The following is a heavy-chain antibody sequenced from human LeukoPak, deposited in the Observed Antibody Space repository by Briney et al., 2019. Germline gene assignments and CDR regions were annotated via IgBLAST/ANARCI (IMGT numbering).Heavy chain of an antibody. Sequence: PSETLSLTCTVSGGSISSGGYYWSWIRQHPGKGLEWIGYIYYSGSTYYDPSLKSRVTISVDTSKNQFSLKLSSVTAADTAVYYCARESRAAAGGWHAFDIWGQGTMVTVSS. J-gene: IGHJ3*02. CDR3: ARESRAAAGGWHAFDI. CDR1: GGSISSGGYY. V-gene: IGHV4-31*03. CDR2: IYYSGST. D-gene: IGHD6-13*01.